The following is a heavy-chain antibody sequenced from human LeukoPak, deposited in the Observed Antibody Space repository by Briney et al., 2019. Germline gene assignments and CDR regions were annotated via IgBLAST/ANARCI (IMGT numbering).Heavy chain of an antibody. V-gene: IGHV5-51*01. CDR2: IYPGDSDT. J-gene: IGHJ4*02. CDR3: ARLVRGATTSSYYFDY. D-gene: IGHD1-26*01. CDR1: GYSFTSNW. Sequence: GESLKISCKGSGYSFTSNWIGWVRQLPGKGLEYMGIIYPGDSDTRYSPSFQGQVTISADKSISTAYVQWSSLKAPDTAMYYCARLVRGATTSSYYFDYWGQGTLVTVSS.